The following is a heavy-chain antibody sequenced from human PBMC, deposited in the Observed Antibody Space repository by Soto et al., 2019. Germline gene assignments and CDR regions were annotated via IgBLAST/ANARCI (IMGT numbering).Heavy chain of an antibody. D-gene: IGHD2-15*01. J-gene: IGHJ6*02. Sequence: EVKLVESGGGLVQPGGSLRLSCAASGFTFSSYSMNWVRQAPGKGLEWVSYISSSSSTIYYADSVKGRFTISRDNAKNSLYLHMNSLRDEDTAVYYCARDGGNQGFYYYYYGMDVWGQGTTVTVSS. CDR1: GFTFSSYS. V-gene: IGHV3-48*02. CDR3: ARDGGNQGFYYYYYGMDV. CDR2: ISSSSSTI.